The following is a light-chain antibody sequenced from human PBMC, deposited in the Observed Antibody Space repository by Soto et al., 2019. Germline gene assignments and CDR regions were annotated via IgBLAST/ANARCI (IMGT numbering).Light chain of an antibody. V-gene: IGLV2-14*01. CDR3: CSYTSSITWV. CDR2: QVS. J-gene: IGLJ3*02. CDR1: SSDVGGYNY. Sequence: QSVPTQPASVSGSPGQSITISCTGTSSDVGGYNYVSWYQQHPGKAPKLVISQVSNRPSGVSNRFSGSKSGNTAFLTISGLQAEDEADYYCCSYTSSITWVFGGGTKVTVL.